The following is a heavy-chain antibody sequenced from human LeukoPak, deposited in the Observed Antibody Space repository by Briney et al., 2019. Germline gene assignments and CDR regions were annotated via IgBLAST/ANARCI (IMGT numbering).Heavy chain of an antibody. CDR2: IYYSGST. V-gene: IGHV4-59*01. J-gene: IGHJ4*02. CDR3: ATDGSIAVEGGFDY. Sequence: SETLSLTCTVSGGSISSYYWSWIRQPPGKGLEWIGYIYYSGSTNYNPSLKSRVTISVDTSKNQFSLKLSSVTAADTAVYYCATDGSIAVEGGFDYWGQGTLVTVSS. D-gene: IGHD6-19*01. CDR1: GGSISSYY.